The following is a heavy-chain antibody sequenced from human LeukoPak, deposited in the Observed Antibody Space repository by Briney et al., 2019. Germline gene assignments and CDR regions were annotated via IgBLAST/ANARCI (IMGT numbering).Heavy chain of an antibody. J-gene: IGHJ4*02. V-gene: IGHV3-23*01. D-gene: IGHD3-3*01. CDR2: ISSSGGRT. CDR3: VSGGTANYEFWSVDRDY. Sequence: AGSLRLSCAASRFTFISNAMSWVRQAPGKGLEWVAGISSSGGRTYYADSVKGRFTIARANYKNTPYLQMTCLRAEDTARNYCVSGGTANYEFWSVDRDYWREGTLVTVSS. CDR1: RFTFISNA.